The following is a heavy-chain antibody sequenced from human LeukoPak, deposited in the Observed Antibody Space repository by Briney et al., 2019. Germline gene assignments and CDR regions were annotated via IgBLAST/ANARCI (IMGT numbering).Heavy chain of an antibody. J-gene: IGHJ4*02. CDR1: GFIFTSFY. D-gene: IGHD2-2*01. Sequence: ASVKVSCKASGFIFTSFYIHWVRQAPGQGLEWMGIINPSGGNTGYARKFQGRITMTRDTSTTTVYMELSSLRSEDTAVYYCATVRQLFLFDYWGQGTLVTVSS. V-gene: IGHV1-46*01. CDR3: ATVRQLFLFDY. CDR2: INPSGGNT.